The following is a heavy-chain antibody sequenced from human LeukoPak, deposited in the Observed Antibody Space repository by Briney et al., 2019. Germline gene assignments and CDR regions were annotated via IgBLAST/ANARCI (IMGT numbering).Heavy chain of an antibody. J-gene: IGHJ1*01. Sequence: GGSLRLSCAASGFTFSNYSMNWVRQAPGKGLEWVSSISSRSTYIYYADSVKGRFTISRDNAKNSLYLQMNSLRAEDTAVYYCAKHNYGVVSIQHWGQGTLVTVSS. CDR2: ISSRSTYI. V-gene: IGHV3-21*01. D-gene: IGHD3-3*01. CDR3: AKHNYGVVSIQH. CDR1: GFTFSNYS.